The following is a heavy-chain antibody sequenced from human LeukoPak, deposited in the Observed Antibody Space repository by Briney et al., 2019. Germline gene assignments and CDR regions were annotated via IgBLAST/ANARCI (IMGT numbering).Heavy chain of an antibody. CDR3: AKHYYDSSGYYYFGY. V-gene: IGHV3-30*02. CDR1: GFTFKFYG. Sequence: PGGSLRLSCGASGFTFKFYGMHWVRQAPGKGLEWVAFIRYDGTNEDYADSVEGRFTVSRDNSKNTLYLQMNSLRAEDTAVYYCAKHYYDSSGYYYFGYWGQGTLVTVSS. CDR2: IRYDGTNE. D-gene: IGHD3-22*01. J-gene: IGHJ4*02.